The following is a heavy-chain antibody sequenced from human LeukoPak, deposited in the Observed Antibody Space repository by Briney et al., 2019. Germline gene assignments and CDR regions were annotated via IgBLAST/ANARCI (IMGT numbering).Heavy chain of an antibody. CDR1: GGSLSSGDYY. J-gene: IGHJ5*02. Sequence: SQTLSLTCTVSGGSLSSGDYYWSWIRQPPGKGLEWIGYIYYSGSTYYNPSLKSRVTISVDTSKNQFSLKLRSVTAADTAVYYCARGHSEYQLLSESWFDPWGQGTLVTVSS. CDR2: IYYSGST. CDR3: ARGHSEYQLLSESWFDP. V-gene: IGHV4-30-4*08. D-gene: IGHD2-2*01.